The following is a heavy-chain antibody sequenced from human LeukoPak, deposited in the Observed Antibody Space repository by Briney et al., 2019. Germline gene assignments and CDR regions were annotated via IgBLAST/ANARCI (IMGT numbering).Heavy chain of an antibody. CDR1: GYTFTGYT. CDR2: INPSGGST. V-gene: IGHV1-46*01. Sequence: VKVSCKASGYTFTGYTTHWVRQAPGQGLEWMGIINPSGGSTSYAQKFQGRVTMTRDMSTSTVYMELSSLRSEDTAVYYCARESSIYNWFDPWGQGTLVTVSS. J-gene: IGHJ5*02. CDR3: ARESSIYNWFDP. D-gene: IGHD3-10*01.